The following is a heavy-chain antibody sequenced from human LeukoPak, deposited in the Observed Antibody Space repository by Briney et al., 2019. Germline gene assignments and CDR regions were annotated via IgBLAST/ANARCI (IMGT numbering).Heavy chain of an antibody. Sequence: PGSSVTLLCAACGLTFYDYAMLWLRQAPGKGLEGVSGITWYRGSIPYAHSVKGRFPISRDHAKNSLYLQMCTLSSDDPALFYCAAGAGITRYWGQGTLVTVSS. CDR1: GLTFYDYA. CDR3: AAGAGITRY. D-gene: IGHD3-10*01. V-gene: IGHV3-9*01. J-gene: IGHJ4*02. CDR2: ITWYRGSI.